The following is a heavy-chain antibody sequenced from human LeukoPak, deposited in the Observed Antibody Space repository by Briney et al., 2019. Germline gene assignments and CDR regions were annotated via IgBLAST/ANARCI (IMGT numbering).Heavy chain of an antibody. CDR1: GGTFSSYA. CDR3: ARGQGYESYYYMDV. V-gene: IGHV1-69*06. Sequence: ASVKVSCKASGGTFSSYAISWVRQAPGQGLEWMGGIIPIFGTANYAQKFQGRVTITADKSTSTAYMELSSLRSEDTAVYYCARGQGYESYYYMDVWGKGTTVSVSS. D-gene: IGHD2-2*01. J-gene: IGHJ6*03. CDR2: IIPIFGTA.